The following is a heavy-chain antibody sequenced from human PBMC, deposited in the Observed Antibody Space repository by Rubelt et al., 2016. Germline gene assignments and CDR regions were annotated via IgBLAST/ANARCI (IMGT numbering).Heavy chain of an antibody. CDR1: GGSISSYY. J-gene: IGHJ4*02. D-gene: IGHD6-6*01. Sequence: QVQLQESGPGLVKPSETLSLTCTVSGGSISSYYWSWIRQPPGKGLEWIGEINHSGSTNYNPSLKSRVTISVDTSKNQFSLKLSSVTAADTAVYYCARGGRIAARAGGDPFDYWGQGTLVTVSS. V-gene: IGHV4-59*12. CDR3: ARGGRIAARAGGDPFDY. CDR2: INHSGST.